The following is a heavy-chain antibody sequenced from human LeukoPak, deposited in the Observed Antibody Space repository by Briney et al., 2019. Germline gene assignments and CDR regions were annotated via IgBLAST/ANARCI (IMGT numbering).Heavy chain of an antibody. D-gene: IGHD3-22*01. J-gene: IGHJ4*02. CDR3: ARDCDSSGYYYVADY. V-gene: IGHV3-30*02. CDR2: IQYDGSNQ. Sequence: GGSLRLSCAASGFTFSSYGMHWVRQAPGKGLEWVAYIQYDGSNQQYADSVKGRFSISRDRSKNIPYLQMNSLRPEDTAVYYCARDCDSSGYYYVADYWGQGTLVTVSS. CDR1: GFTFSSYG.